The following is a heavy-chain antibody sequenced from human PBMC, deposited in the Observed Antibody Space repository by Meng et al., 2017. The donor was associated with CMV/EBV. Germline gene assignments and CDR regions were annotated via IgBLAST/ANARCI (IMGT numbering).Heavy chain of an antibody. J-gene: IGHJ2*01. V-gene: IGHV3-30-3*01. Sequence: QVQLVESGGGVVQPGRSMSRSCAGSGFTFSSYAMHWVRQAPGKGLEWVAVISYDGSNKYYADSVKGRFTISRDNSKNTLYLQMNSLRAEDTAVYYCARDGYCSSTSCYRWYFDIWGRGTLVTVAS. CDR2: ISYDGSNK. D-gene: IGHD2-2*03. CDR3: ARDGYCSSTSCYRWYFDI. CDR1: GFTFSSYA.